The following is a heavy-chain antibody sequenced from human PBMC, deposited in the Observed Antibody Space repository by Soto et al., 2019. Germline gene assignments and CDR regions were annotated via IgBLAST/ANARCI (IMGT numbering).Heavy chain of an antibody. CDR1: GGTFSSYA. Sequence: GASVKVSCKASGGTFSSYAISWVRQAPGQGLEWMGGIIPIFGTANYAQKFQGRVTITADESTSTAYMELSSLRSEDTAVYYCASSPYYYDSSGYWFDPWGQGTLVTVSS. V-gene: IGHV1-69*13. J-gene: IGHJ5*02. CDR2: IIPIFGTA. CDR3: ASSPYYYDSSGYWFDP. D-gene: IGHD3-22*01.